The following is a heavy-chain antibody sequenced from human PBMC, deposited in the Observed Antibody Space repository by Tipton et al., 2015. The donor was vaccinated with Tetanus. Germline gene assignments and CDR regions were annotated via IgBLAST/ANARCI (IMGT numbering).Heavy chain of an antibody. V-gene: IGHV4-59*01. CDR2: IYYTGAT. D-gene: IGHD3-16*01. Sequence: TLSLTCTVSGASITTYHWSWLRQTPGRGLEWIGHIYYTGATSYNSSLQSRVTLSIDTSKNQFSLKMTSVTAADTAVYFCEGDDYYETSLRDYHGEEVWGQGTTVTVSS. CDR3: EGDDYYETSLRDYHGEEV. CDR1: GASITTYH. J-gene: IGHJ6*02.